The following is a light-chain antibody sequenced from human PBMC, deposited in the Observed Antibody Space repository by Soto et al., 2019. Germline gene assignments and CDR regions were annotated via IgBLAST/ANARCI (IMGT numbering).Light chain of an antibody. J-gene: IGLJ2*01. CDR2: DVS. Sequence: QSVLTQTASVSGSPGQSMTISCTGTSSDVGGYNYVSWYQQHPGKAPKLMIYDVSNRPPGVSNRFSGSKSGNTASLTISGLQAEHEADYYCSSYTSSSTLVVFGGGTKLTVL. CDR1: SSDVGGYNY. V-gene: IGLV2-14*01. CDR3: SSYTSSSTLVV.